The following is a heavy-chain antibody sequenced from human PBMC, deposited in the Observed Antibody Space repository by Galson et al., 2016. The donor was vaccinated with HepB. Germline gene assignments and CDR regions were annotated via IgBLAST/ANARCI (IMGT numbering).Heavy chain of an antibody. Sequence: SLRLSCAASGFTFSNAWMSWVRQVPGKGLEWVGRVKSKTDGGTTDYAAPVKGRFTISRVDSENTLYLQMNSLKTEDTAVYYCTKVHLVRGVPLDYWGQGILVTVSS. J-gene: IGHJ4*02. CDR3: TKVHLVRGVPLDY. V-gene: IGHV3-15*01. D-gene: IGHD3-10*01. CDR1: GFTFSNAW. CDR2: VKSKTDGGTT.